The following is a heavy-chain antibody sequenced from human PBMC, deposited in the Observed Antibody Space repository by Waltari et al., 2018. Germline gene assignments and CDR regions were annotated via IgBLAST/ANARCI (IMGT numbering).Heavy chain of an antibody. J-gene: IGHJ4*02. CDR1: GHTFTGSY. D-gene: IGHD6-13*01. V-gene: IGHV1-2*06. Sequence: QVQLVQSGAEVKKPGASVKVSCKASGHTFTGSYVHWVRQAPGQGLEWMGRINPNSGGTNYAQTFQGRVTMTRDTSTSTAYMELSRLTSDDTAVYYCATLEGLYSSSWYVGYWGQGTRVTVSS. CDR2: INPNSGGT. CDR3: ATLEGLYSSSWYVGY.